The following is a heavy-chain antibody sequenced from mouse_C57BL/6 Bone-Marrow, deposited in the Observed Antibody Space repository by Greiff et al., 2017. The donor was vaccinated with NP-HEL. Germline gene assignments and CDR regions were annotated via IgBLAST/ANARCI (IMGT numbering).Heavy chain of an antibody. CDR1: GYTFTDYY. Sequence: EVQLHQSGPELVKPGASVKISCKASGYTFTDYYMNWVKQSHGKSLEWIGDINPNNGGTSYNQKFKGKATLTVDKSSSTAYMELLSLTSEDSAVYYCARSGLLRWYFDVWGTGTTVTVSS. CDR3: ARSGLLRWYFDV. J-gene: IGHJ1*03. V-gene: IGHV1-26*01. D-gene: IGHD1-1*01. CDR2: INPNNGGT.